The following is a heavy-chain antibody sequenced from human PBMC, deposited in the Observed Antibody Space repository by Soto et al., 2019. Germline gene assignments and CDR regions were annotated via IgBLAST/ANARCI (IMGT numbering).Heavy chain of an antibody. V-gene: IGHV3-7*01. CDR1: GFTFSSYW. Sequence: PGGSLRLSCAASGFTFSSYWMSWVRQAPGKGLEWVANIKQDGSEKYYVDSVKGRFTISRDNAKNSLYLQMNSLRAEDTAVYYCARDRYAIAAAGISDYWGQGTLVTVSS. D-gene: IGHD6-13*01. CDR3: ARDRYAIAAAGISDY. CDR2: IKQDGSEK. J-gene: IGHJ4*02.